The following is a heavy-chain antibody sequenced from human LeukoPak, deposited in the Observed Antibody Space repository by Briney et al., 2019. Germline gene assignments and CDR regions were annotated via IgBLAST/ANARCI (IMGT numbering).Heavy chain of an antibody. D-gene: IGHD3-22*01. Sequence: GGSLRLSRAASGYTFSSFSINWVRQAPGKGLEWVSSISVRSNYIYYADSVRGRFSISRDDARDSLYLQMNSLRAEDTAVYYCVRLRRNSDTSGYYYYYDFWGQGTLVTVSS. CDR1: GYTFSSFS. CDR3: VRLRRNSDTSGYYYYYDF. V-gene: IGHV3-21*01. J-gene: IGHJ4*02. CDR2: ISVRSNYI.